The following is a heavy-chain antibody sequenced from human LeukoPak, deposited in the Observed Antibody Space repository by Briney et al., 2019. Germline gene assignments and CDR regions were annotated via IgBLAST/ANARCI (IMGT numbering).Heavy chain of an antibody. D-gene: IGHD5-24*01. CDR2: ISYDGSNK. J-gene: IGHJ4*02. V-gene: IGHV3-30-3*01. Sequence: GGSLRLSCAASGFTFSNFGMYWVRQPPGKGLEWVAVISYDGSNKYPAYPVKGRFTISRDNSKNTLYLQMNSLRLEDTAVYYCARDKYGYNTPIDYWGQGTLVSVSS. CDR3: ARDKYGYNTPIDY. CDR1: GFTFSNFG.